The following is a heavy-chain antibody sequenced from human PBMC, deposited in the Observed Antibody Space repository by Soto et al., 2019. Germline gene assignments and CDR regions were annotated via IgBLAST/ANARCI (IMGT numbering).Heavy chain of an antibody. J-gene: IGHJ6*02. Sequence: PGGSLRLSCAASGFTFSSYGMHWVRQAPGKGLEWVAVISYDGSNKYYADSVKGRFTISRDNSKNTLYPQMNSLRAEDTAVYYCAKGITGTLPYYYGMDVWGQGSTVTVSS. V-gene: IGHV3-30*18. D-gene: IGHD1-7*01. CDR3: AKGITGTLPYYYGMDV. CDR2: ISYDGSNK. CDR1: GFTFSSYG.